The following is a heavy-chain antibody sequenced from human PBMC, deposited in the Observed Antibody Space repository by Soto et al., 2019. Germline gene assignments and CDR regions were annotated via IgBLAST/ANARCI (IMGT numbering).Heavy chain of an antibody. Sequence: SVKVSCKASGFTFTSSAVQWVRQARGQRLEWIGWIVVGSGNTNYAQKFQERVTITRDMSTSTAYMELSSLRSEDTAVYYCAADPSINSSSWYELLALRDYYYYGMDVWGQGTTVTVSS. CDR1: GFTFTSSA. CDR2: IVVGSGNT. V-gene: IGHV1-58*01. CDR3: AADPSINSSSWYELLALRDYYYYGMDV. J-gene: IGHJ6*02. D-gene: IGHD6-13*01.